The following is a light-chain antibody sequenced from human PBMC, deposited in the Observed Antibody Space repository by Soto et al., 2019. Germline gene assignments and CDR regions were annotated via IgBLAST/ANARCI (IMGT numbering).Light chain of an antibody. CDR1: QTISSW. Sequence: DIQMTQSPSTLSGSVGDRVTITCRASQTISSWLAWYQQKPGKAPKLLIYKASTLKSEVPSRFSVSGAGTAFTLTISRLQPDDFATYYCQHYNSYSEAFGQGTKVELK. V-gene: IGKV1-5*03. CDR3: QHYNSYSEA. J-gene: IGKJ1*01. CDR2: KAS.